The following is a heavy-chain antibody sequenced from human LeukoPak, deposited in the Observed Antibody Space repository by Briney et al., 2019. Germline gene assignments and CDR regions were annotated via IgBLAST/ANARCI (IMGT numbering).Heavy chain of an antibody. CDR2: INHSGST. D-gene: IGHD1-26*01. CDR3: ARVGSGSYLNYYYYMDV. CDR1: GGSFSGYY. V-gene: IGHV4-34*01. Sequence: PSETLSLTCAVYGGSFSGYYWSWICQPPGKGLEWIGEINHSGSTNYNPSLKSRVTISVDTSKNQFSLKLSAVTAADTAVYYCARVGSGSYLNYYYYMDVWDKGTTVTVSS. J-gene: IGHJ6*03.